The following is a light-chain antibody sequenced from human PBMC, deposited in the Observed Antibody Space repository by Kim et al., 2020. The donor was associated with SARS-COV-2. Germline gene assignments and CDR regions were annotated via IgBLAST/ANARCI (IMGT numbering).Light chain of an antibody. V-gene: IGKV1-5*01. CDR3: QQYSAYSLT. CDR1: ESISNW. CDR2: DAS. J-gene: IGKJ4*01. Sequence: EIQMTQSPYSLSAYVGDRVTITCRASESISNWLAWYQQKPGEAPKLLIYDASTLQSGVLSRFSGTGSGTDFTLTISSLQPEDFATYYCQQYSAYSLTFGGGTKVDIK.